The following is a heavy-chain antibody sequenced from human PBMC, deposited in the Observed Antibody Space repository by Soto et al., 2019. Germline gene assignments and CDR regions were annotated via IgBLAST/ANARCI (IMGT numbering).Heavy chain of an antibody. CDR3: ARSLGVHDAFDI. J-gene: IGHJ3*02. D-gene: IGHD3-3*01. V-gene: IGHV3-48*03. CDR2: ISSSGNTI. CDR1: GFTFSSYQ. Sequence: PGESLKISCAASGFTFSSYQMNWVRQAPGKGLEWVSYISSSGNTIYYADSVKGRFTISRDNAKNSLNLQMHSLRAGDTAVYYCARSLGVHDAFDIWGQGTMVTVSS.